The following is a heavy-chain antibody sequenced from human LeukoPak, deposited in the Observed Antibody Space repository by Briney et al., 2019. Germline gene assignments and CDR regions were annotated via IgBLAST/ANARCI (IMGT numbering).Heavy chain of an antibody. J-gene: IGHJ5*02. CDR3: ARDVATISNWFDP. CDR1: GFTFSSYE. D-gene: IGHD5-24*01. Sequence: GSLRLSCAASGFTFSSYEMNWVRQAPGKGLEWVSYIRSSSSTIYYADSVKGRFTISRDNAKNSLYLQMNSLRAEDTAVYYCARDVATISNWFDPWGQGTLVTVSS. V-gene: IGHV3-48*03. CDR2: IRSSSSTI.